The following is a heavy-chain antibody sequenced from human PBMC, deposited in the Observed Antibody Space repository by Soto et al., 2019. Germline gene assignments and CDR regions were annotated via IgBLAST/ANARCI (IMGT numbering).Heavy chain of an antibody. D-gene: IGHD3-10*01. V-gene: IGHV4-4*02. CDR1: GGSISSSNW. Sequence: QVQLQESGPGLVKPSGTLSLTCAVSGGSISSSNWWSWVRQPPGKGLEWIGEIYHSGSTNYNPSPKSRVTISVDKSKNQFSLKLSSGTAADTAVYYCARSRKWFGELLPYYYYGMDVWGQGTTVTVSS. CDR2: IYHSGST. CDR3: ARSRKWFGELLPYYYYGMDV. J-gene: IGHJ6*02.